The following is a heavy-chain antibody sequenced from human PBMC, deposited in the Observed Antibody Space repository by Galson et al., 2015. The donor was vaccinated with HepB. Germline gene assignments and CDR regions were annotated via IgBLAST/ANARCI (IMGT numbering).Heavy chain of an antibody. Sequence: SVKVSCKASGYTFNSYYLHWVRQAPGQGFEWVGIINPGGGHTNYAQKFQGRVTMTRDTSTSTVYMELSSLRSEDTAVYFCARDFSWGAEDYFDYWGQGTLVTVSS. CDR3: ARDFSWGAEDYFDY. CDR2: INPGGGHT. D-gene: IGHD3-16*01. CDR1: GYTFNSYY. J-gene: IGHJ4*02. V-gene: IGHV1-46*02.